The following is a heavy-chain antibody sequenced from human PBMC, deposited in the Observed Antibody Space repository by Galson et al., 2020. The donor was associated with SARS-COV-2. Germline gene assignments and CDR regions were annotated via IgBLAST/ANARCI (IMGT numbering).Heavy chain of an antibody. D-gene: IGHD1-26*01. Sequence: QAGGSLRLSCAASGFTFSSYAMHWVRQAPGKGLEWVAVISYDGSNKYYADSVKGRFTISRDNSKNTLYLQMNSLRAEDTAVYYCARSSGGSYYGPFDYWGQGTLVTVSS. CDR2: ISYDGSNK. CDR3: ARSSGGSYYGPFDY. V-gene: IGHV3-30*04. CDR1: GFTFSSYA. J-gene: IGHJ4*02.